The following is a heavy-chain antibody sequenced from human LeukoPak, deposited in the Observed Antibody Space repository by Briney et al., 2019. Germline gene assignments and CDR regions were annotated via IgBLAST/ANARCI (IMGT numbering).Heavy chain of an antibody. CDR1: GYTFTSYG. CDR2: VSPSNGNT. J-gene: IGHJ4*02. V-gene: IGHV1-18*01. CDR3: ARDHYGDYRRGSHFYC. Sequence: ASLKVSCKASGYTFTSYGISWVRQAPGQGLEGMGWVSPSNGNTNYAQKLQSRVTMTTDPSTNTAYMELRSLESDDTAVYYCARDHYGDYRRGSHFYCWGQGTLVTVSS. D-gene: IGHD4-17*01.